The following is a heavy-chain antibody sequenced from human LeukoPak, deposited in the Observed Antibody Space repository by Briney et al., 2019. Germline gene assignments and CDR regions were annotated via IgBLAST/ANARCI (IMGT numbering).Heavy chain of an antibody. CDR2: ISSSSSYI. J-gene: IGHJ3*01. V-gene: IGHV3-11*06. D-gene: IGHD1-1*01. CDR3: ARDPYVVLEAFDL. Sequence: GGSLRLSCAASGFTFSDYYMSWIRQAPGKGLEWVSSISSSSSYIYYADSVKGRFTISRDNAKNSLYLQMNSLRAEDTAVYYCARDPYVVLEAFDLWGQGTMVTVSS. CDR1: GFTFSDYY.